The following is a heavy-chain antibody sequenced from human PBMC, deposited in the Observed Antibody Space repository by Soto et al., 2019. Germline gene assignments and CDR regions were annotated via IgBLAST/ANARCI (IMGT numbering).Heavy chain of an antibody. D-gene: IGHD2-21*02. Sequence: GGSLRLSCTASGFTFSTYAIHWVRQAPGKGLEWVAVISYDGSNKYYADSVKGRFTISRDNSKNTLYLQMNSLRAEDTALYYCAKGSVTSYVIDFDYWGQGTLVTVS. CDR2: ISYDGSNK. J-gene: IGHJ4*02. CDR1: GFTFSTYA. CDR3: AKGSVTSYVIDFDY. V-gene: IGHV3-30*18.